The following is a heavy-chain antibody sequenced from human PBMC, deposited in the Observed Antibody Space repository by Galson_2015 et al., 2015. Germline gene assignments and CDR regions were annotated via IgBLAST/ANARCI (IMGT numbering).Heavy chain of an antibody. CDR1: GGSFSSYS. CDR3: ARASQDCSGAICPYTY. CDR2: ITPIFGTA. Sequence: SVKVSCKASGGSFSSYSVSWVRLAPGQGLEWMGGITPIFGTANYAQKFHARVTITADKSTSTAYMEVRSLRSEDTAVYYCARASQDCSGAICPYTYWGQGTLVTVSS. D-gene: IGHD2-15*01. V-gene: IGHV1-69*06. J-gene: IGHJ4*02.